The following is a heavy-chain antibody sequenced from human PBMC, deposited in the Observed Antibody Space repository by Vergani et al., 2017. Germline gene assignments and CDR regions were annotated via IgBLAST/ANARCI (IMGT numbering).Heavy chain of an antibody. CDR1: GGSISSGSYY. V-gene: IGHV4-61*02. CDR3: ARGGIMITFGGVTDAFDI. J-gene: IGHJ3*02. D-gene: IGHD3-16*01. Sequence: QVQLQESGPGLVKPSQTLSLTCTVSGGSISSGSYYWSWIRQPAGKGLEWIGRIDTSGSTNYNPALKSRVTISVDTSKNQSSLKLGSVNAADTAVYYCARGGIMITFGGVTDAFDIWGQGTMVTVSS. CDR2: IDTSGST.